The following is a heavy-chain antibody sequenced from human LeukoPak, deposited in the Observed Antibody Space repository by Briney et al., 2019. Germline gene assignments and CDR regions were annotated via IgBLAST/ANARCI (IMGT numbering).Heavy chain of an antibody. CDR3: ARHPCLYNSSCVAFFHY. CDR1: GASISSSSYY. V-gene: IGHV4-39*01. Sequence: SETLSLTCTVSGASISSSSYYWGWIRQPPGKGLEWIGTIYYSGSTYYSPSLKSRVTISVDTSKNQFSLKLSSVTAADTAMYYCARHPCLYNSSCVAFFHYWGQGTLVTVSS. CDR2: IYYSGST. J-gene: IGHJ4*02. D-gene: IGHD6-13*01.